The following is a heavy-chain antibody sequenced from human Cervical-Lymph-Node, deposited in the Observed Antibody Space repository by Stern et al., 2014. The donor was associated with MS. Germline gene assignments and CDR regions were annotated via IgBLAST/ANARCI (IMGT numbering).Heavy chain of an antibody. V-gene: IGHV5-51*01. J-gene: IGHJ4*02. Sequence: VQLVQSGAEVKKPGASVKISCKASGYSFISYWIGWVRQMPGKGLEWMGVFNPCDSDARYSTSCQVQITISADKSTSTAYLQWNSLKASDTAVYSCARGWDVGDDYWGQGTLVTVSS. CDR2: FNPCDSDA. D-gene: IGHD1-26*01. CDR1: GYSFISYW. CDR3: ARGWDVGDDY.